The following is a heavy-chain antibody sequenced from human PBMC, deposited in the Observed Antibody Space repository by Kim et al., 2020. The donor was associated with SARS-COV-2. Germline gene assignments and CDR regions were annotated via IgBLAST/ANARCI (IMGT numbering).Heavy chain of an antibody. J-gene: IGHJ4*02. V-gene: IGHV3-30-3*01. Sequence: GGSLRLSCAASGFTFSSYAMHWVRQAPGKGLEWVAVISYDGSNKYYADSVKGRFTISRDNSKNTLYLQMNSLRAEDTAVYYCARDSIFHANAWIQLDREYYWGQGTLVTVSS. D-gene: IGHD5-18*01. CDR3: ARDSIFHANAWIQLDREYY. CDR1: GFTFSSYA. CDR2: ISYDGSNK.